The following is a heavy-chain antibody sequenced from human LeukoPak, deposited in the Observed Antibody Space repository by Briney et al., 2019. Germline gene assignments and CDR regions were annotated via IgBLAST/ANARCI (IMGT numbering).Heavy chain of an antibody. CDR2: MWDDGTNE. Sequence: PGTSLRLSCTASGFNFGIYGMHWVRQAPGKGLEWVAVMWDDGTNEYYVESVKGRFTISRDNGKRTLYLQMNSLRVEDTAVYYCARLSGSYTFGSDAFDIWGQGTMVTVSS. D-gene: IGHD1-26*01. CDR1: GFNFGIYG. CDR3: ARLSGSYTFGSDAFDI. V-gene: IGHV3-33*03. J-gene: IGHJ3*02.